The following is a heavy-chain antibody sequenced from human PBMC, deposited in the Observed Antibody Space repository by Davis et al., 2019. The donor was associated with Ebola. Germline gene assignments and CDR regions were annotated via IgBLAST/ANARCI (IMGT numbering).Heavy chain of an antibody. Sequence: GESLKISCKGSGYSFSSYWIAWVRQMPGKGLEWMGIIYVGDSDTRYSPSFQGQVTISADKSISTAYLQWNSLQVSDTAMYYCARGKQLEYWGQGTLVTVSS. CDR1: GYSFSSYW. V-gene: IGHV5-51*01. D-gene: IGHD1-1*01. CDR2: IYVGDSDT. CDR3: ARGKQLEY. J-gene: IGHJ4*02.